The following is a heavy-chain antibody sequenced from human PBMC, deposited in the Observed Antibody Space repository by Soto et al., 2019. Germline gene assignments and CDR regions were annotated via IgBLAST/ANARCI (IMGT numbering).Heavy chain of an antibody. CDR2: IYYSGST. CDR3: ARGSSIAGLYYGMDV. D-gene: IGHD6-6*01. J-gene: IGHJ6*02. V-gene: IGHV4-59*12. CDR1: GGSLSSYY. Sequence: SETLSLTSVVSGGSLSSYYWSWIRQPPGKGLEWIGYIYYSGSTYYNPSLKSRVTISLDTSKNQFSLKLSSVTAADTAVYYCARGSSIAGLYYGMDVWGQGTTVTVSS.